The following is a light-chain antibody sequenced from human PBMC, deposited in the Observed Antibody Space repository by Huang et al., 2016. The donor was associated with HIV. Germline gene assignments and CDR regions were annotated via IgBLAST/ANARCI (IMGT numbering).Light chain of an antibody. Sequence: DIQMTQSPSSLSASVGDRVIITCRASQSISNYLNWYQHKPGKATRLLIYAASSLQSGVPSRFSGSGSKTSFTLTISSLQPEDFATYYCQQTYDTPPLTFGGGTRVDMK. J-gene: IGKJ4*01. CDR1: QSISNY. CDR3: QQTYDTPPLT. V-gene: IGKV1-39*01. CDR2: AAS.